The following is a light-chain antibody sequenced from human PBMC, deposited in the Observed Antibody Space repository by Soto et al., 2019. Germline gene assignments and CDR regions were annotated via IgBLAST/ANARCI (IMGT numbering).Light chain of an antibody. CDR1: SSNIGSNY. CDR3: AAWDDSLSGSYV. CDR2: RNN. V-gene: IGLV1-47*01. Sequence: QSVLTQPPSASGTPGQRVTISCSGSSSNIGSNYVYWYQQLPGTAPKLLMYRNNKRPSGVPDRFSGSKSGTSASLAISGLRSEDEADYYSAAWDDSLSGSYVFGTGTKVTVL. J-gene: IGLJ1*01.